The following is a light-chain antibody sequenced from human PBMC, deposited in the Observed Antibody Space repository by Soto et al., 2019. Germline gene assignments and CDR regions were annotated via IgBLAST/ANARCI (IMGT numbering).Light chain of an antibody. CDR2: DAS. J-gene: IGKJ1*01. V-gene: IGKV1-5*01. CDR1: QSISSY. Sequence: DIQMTQSPSSLSASVGDRVTITCRASQSISSYLNWYQQKPGKAPKPLIYDASTLKTGVPSRFSGSGSGSEFNFTITGLQPDDFATYFCQQYNTYATFGQGTKVDIK. CDR3: QQYNTYAT.